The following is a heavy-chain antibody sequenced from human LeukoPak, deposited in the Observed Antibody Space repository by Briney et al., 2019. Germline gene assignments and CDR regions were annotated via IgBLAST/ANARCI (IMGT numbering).Heavy chain of an antibody. CDR3: ARLAPSNYHGGSGYLDY. V-gene: IGHV4-39*01. Sequence: SETLSLTCTVSGGSISSSSYYWGWIRQRPGKGLEWIGSIYYSGSTNLNSSLKSRVTISVDTSKNQFSLKLSSVTAADTAVYYCARLAPSNYHGGSGYLDYWGQGTLVTVSS. D-gene: IGHD3-22*01. CDR1: GGSISSSSYY. J-gene: IGHJ4*02. CDR2: IYYSGST.